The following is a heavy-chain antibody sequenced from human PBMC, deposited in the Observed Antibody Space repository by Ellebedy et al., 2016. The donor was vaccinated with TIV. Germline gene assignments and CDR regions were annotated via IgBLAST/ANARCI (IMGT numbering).Heavy chain of an antibody. D-gene: IGHD5-24*01. CDR1: GGSISSYY. CDR3: GGMATNGMDV. J-gene: IGHJ6*02. V-gene: IGHV4-59*01. CDR2: IYYSGRN. Sequence: MPSETLSLTCTVSGGSISSYYWSWIRQPPGKGLEWVGYIYYSGRNNYSPSLKSRVTISVDTSKNQFSLNLTSVTAADTAVNYCGGMATNGMDVWGQGTTVTVSS.